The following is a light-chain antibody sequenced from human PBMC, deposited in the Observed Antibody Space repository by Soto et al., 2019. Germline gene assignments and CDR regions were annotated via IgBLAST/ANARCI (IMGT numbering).Light chain of an antibody. Sequence: QSALTQPPSASGSPGQSVTISCTGTSSDVGAYSYVSWYQQHPGKAPKLMIYEVSKRPSGVPDRFSGSTSGNTASLTVSGLQAEDEADYYCSSYAGSNNFVVFGGGTKLTVL. CDR3: SSYAGSNNFVV. CDR2: EVS. CDR1: SSDVGAYSY. J-gene: IGLJ2*01. V-gene: IGLV2-8*01.